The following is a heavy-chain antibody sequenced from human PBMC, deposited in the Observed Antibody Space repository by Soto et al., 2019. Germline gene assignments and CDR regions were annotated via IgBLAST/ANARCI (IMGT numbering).Heavy chain of an antibody. CDR3: ARDRSSSYDYNYYGMDV. V-gene: IGHV3-66*01. D-gene: IGHD6-13*01. J-gene: IGHJ6*02. CDR1: GFTVSSNY. CDR2: IYSGGST. Sequence: GGSLRLSCAASGFTVSSNYMSWVRQAPGKGLEWVSVIYSGGSTYYADSVKGRFTISRDNSKNTLYLQMNSLRAEDTAVYYCARDRSSSYDYNYYGMDVWGQGTTVTVSS.